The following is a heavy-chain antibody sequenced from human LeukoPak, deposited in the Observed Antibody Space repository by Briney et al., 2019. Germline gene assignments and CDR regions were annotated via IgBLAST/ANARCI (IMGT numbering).Heavy chain of an antibody. CDR2: IYQSETA. V-gene: IGHV4-38-2*02. J-gene: IGHJ4*02. CDR1: GYSISSGYF. Sequence: PSETLSLTCTVSGYSISSGYFWGWMRQPPGKGLEWIGSIYQSETAHYNPSLKSRVTMFVDTLTNQFSLRLRSVTAADTAMYFDHWGQGNLVTVSS. CDR3: H.